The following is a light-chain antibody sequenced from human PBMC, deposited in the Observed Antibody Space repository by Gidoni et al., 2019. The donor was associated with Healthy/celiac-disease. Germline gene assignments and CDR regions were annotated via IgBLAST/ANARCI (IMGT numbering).Light chain of an antibody. V-gene: IGLV1-40*01. CDR2: GNK. Sequence: QSVLTQPPSVSGAPGQRVPISCTGASSNIGAGYDVHWYQQLPGSAPQLLIFGNKNRPSGVPDRFSRSTSGASASLAITGLQAEDEVDYYCQSFDSGLSGPVVFGGGTKLTVL. CDR3: QSFDSGLSGPVV. CDR1: SSNIGAGYD. J-gene: IGLJ2*01.